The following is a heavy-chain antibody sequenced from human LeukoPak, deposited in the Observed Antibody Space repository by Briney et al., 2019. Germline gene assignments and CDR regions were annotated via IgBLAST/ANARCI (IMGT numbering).Heavy chain of an antibody. D-gene: IGHD6-6*01. V-gene: IGHV3-23*01. Sequence: GGSLRLSCAASGFTFSSYAMSWVRQAPGKGLEWVSAISGSGGSTYYADSVKGRFTISRDNSKNTLYLQMNSLRAEDTAVYYCTTDPLSIAARLPFYYYYYMDVWGKGTTVTVSS. CDR1: GFTFSSYA. CDR3: TTDPLSIAARLPFYYYYYMDV. CDR2: ISGSGGST. J-gene: IGHJ6*03.